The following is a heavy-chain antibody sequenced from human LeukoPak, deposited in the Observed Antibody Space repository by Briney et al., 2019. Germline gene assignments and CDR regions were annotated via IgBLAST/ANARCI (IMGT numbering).Heavy chain of an antibody. CDR3: ARDGAVGYCSGGSCYSHNWFDP. D-gene: IGHD2-15*01. CDR1: GFTFSNYG. Sequence: GRSLRLSCTASGFTFSNYGMHWVRQAPGKGLEWVAVILYDGNDEYYTDSVKGRFAISRDNSKNTLYLQMNSLRAEDTAVYYCARDGAVGYCSGGSCYSHNWFDPWGQGTLVTVSS. J-gene: IGHJ5*02. V-gene: IGHV3-30*03. CDR2: ILYDGNDE.